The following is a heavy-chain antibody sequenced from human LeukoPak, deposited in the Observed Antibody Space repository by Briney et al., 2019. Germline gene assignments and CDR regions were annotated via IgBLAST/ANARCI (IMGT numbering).Heavy chain of an antibody. V-gene: IGHV4-59*01. D-gene: IGHD6-13*01. CDR1: GGSISSYY. CDR3: ARGGSSSWKYYFDY. J-gene: IGHJ4*02. CDR2: IYYSGST. Sequence: SETLSLTCTVSGGSISSYYWSWFRQPPGKGLEWIGYIYYSGSTNYNPSLKSRVTMSVDTSKNQFSLKLNSVTAADTAVYYCARGGSSSWKYYFDYWGQGTLVTVSS.